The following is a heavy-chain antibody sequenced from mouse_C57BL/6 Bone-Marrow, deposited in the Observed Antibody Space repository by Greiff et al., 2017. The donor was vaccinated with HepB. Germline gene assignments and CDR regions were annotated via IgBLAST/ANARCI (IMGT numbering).Heavy chain of an antibody. CDR2: IHPNSGST. Sequence: QVQLQQPGAELVKPGASVKLSCKASGYTFTSYWMHWVKQRPGQGLEWIGMIHPNSGSTNYNEKFKSKATLTVDKSSSTAYMQLSSLTSEDSAVYYCAREGYYGYFDYGGQGTTLTVSS. V-gene: IGHV1-64*01. CDR1: GYTFTSYW. D-gene: IGHD1-1*01. J-gene: IGHJ2*01. CDR3: AREGYYGYFDY.